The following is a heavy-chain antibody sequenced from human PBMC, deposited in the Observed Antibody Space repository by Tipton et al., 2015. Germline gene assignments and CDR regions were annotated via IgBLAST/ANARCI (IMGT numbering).Heavy chain of an antibody. J-gene: IGHJ4*02. CDR1: GVTFSSSP. D-gene: IGHD6-6*01. CDR3: ATIEYSTSPIFDY. CDR2: FIPMFGAA. Sequence: QSGPEVKKTGSSIKVSCKASGVTFSSSPINWVRQAPGQGPEWMAGFIPMFGAASYAPKFQGRVTMTRDTSTNTIYMELSSLRSEDTAVYYCATIEYSTSPIFDYWGQGTLVTVSS. V-gene: IGHV1-69*05.